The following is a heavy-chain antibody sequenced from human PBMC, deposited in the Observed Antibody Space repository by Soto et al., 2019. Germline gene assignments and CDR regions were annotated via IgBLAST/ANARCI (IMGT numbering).Heavy chain of an antibody. D-gene: IGHD5-12*01. V-gene: IGHV5-51*01. CDR3: ARQSGMDV. CDR2: IFPGDSDT. Sequence: GESLKISCKTSGYKFAGYWIGWVRQMPGKGLEWLGIIFPGDSDTKYSPSFQGQVIISADNSIRTAYLQWRSLKASATAIYYCARQSGMDVWGQGTTVTVSS. J-gene: IGHJ6*02. CDR1: GYKFAGYW.